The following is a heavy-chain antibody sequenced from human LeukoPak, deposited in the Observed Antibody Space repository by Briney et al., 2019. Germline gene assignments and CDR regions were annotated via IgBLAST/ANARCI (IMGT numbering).Heavy chain of an antibody. Sequence: KSSETLSLTCTVSGGSISNYYWGWIRQTPGKGLEWIGSIYQSGSTYYNPSLKSRVSIAVDTSKNQFSLNLSSVTAADTAVYYCVHYGSGSHDFWGQGTLVTVSS. CDR2: IYQSGST. J-gene: IGHJ4*02. D-gene: IGHD3-10*01. CDR1: GGSISNYY. CDR3: VHYGSGSHDF. V-gene: IGHV4-39*03.